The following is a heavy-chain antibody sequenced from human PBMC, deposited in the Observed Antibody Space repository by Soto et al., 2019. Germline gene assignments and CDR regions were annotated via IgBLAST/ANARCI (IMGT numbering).Heavy chain of an antibody. CDR1: GFTFSTHA. J-gene: IGHJ4*02. Sequence: GGSLRLSCAAAGFTFSTHAMHWVRQAPGKGLEGVAFIWSDGSNKYYADSVKGRATISRDNSKRTVDLQMNSLRAEDTAVYYCARDPPGSGWAFDYWGQGTLVTVSS. CDR3: ARDPPGSGWAFDY. D-gene: IGHD6-19*01. V-gene: IGHV3-33*01. CDR2: IWSDGSNK.